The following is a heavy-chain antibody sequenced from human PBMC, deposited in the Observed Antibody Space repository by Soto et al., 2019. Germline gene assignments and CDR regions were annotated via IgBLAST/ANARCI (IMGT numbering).Heavy chain of an antibody. CDR3: TRATFGVGMDL. CDR1: GFTYNSYD. D-gene: IGHD3-10*01. CDR2: MGGAGAR. J-gene: IGHJ6*02. Sequence: GGSLRLSCAAFGFTYNSYDMIWVRQVTGKGLEWIASMGGAGAREYSGSVKGRFIISRDNAKNSLYLQMDSLRVADTGVYYCTRATFGVGMDLWGHGTPVTVSS. V-gene: IGHV3-13*01.